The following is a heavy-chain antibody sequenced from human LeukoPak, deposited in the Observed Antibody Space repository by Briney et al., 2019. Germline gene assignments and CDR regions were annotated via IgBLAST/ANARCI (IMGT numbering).Heavy chain of an antibody. CDR1: GFTFSSYG. D-gene: IGHD4-17*01. J-gene: IGHJ4*02. CDR3: AKGILRYGDYPN. CDR2: IRYDGSNK. Sequence: GGSLRLSCAASGFTFSSYGMHWVRQAPGKGLEWVAFIRYDGSNKYYADSVKGRFTISRDNSKNTLYLQMNSLRAEDTAVYYCAKGILRYGDYPNWGQGPLVTVSS. V-gene: IGHV3-30*02.